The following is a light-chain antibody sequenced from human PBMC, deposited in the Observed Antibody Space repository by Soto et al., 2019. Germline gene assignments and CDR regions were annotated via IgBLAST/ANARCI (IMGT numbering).Light chain of an antibody. J-gene: IGLJ3*02. V-gene: IGLV1-44*01. Sequence: QSVLTQPPSASGTPGQRVSISCSGSTSNIGRNTVKWYRQLPGTAPKLLIGSSDQRPSGVPDRVSGSQSGTSASLAISGLQSKDEADYICAAWDDSLNAWAFGGGTKLTVL. CDR3: AAWDDSLNAWA. CDR2: SSD. CDR1: TSNIGRNT.